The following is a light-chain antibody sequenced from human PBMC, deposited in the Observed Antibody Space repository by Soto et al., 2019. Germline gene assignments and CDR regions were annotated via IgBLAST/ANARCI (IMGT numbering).Light chain of an antibody. CDR3: QHYGTSAL. CDR1: ESVSTSY. Sequence: EIVLTQSPGTLSLSPGERATLSCRASESVSTSYLAWYQQKPGQAPRLLIYGASGRATGIPDRFSVSASGTDFTRTISRLEPEDFAVYYCQHYGTSALFGPGTIVDIK. V-gene: IGKV3-20*01. J-gene: IGKJ3*01. CDR2: GAS.